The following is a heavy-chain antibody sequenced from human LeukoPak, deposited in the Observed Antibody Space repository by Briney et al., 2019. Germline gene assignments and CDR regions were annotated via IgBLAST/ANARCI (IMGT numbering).Heavy chain of an antibody. J-gene: IGHJ3*01. D-gene: IGHD6-13*01. Sequence: GGSLRLSCAASGFTFRGNLLHWVRQAPGKGLEWVAGSSSDGGEQYYADSVKGRFTFSRDNSKSTLVLQMSSLRPDDTAVYHCARESSSRRFVFDVWGQGTLVTVSS. CDR2: SSSDGGEQ. CDR1: GFTFRGNL. CDR3: ARESSSRRFVFDV. V-gene: IGHV3-30*15.